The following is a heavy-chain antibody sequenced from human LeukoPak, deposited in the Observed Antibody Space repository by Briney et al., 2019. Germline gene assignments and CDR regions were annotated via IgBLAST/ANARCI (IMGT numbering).Heavy chain of an antibody. CDR1: GYTFTGYY. D-gene: IGHD6-19*01. J-gene: IGHJ4*02. Sequence: ASVKVSCKASGYTFTGYYMHWVRQAPGQGLEWMGWTSAYNGNTNYAQKLQGRVTMTTDTSTSTAYMELRSLRSDDTAVYYCARHSSDWEFDYWGQGTLVTVSS. V-gene: IGHV1-18*04. CDR2: TSAYNGNT. CDR3: ARHSSDWEFDY.